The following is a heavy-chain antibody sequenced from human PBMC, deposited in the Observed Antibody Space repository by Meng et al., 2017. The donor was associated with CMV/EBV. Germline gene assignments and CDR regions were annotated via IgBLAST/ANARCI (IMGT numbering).Heavy chain of an antibody. V-gene: IGHV3-20*01. Sequence: GESLKISCAASGFTFDDYGMSWVRQAPGKGLEWVSGINWNGGSTGYADSVKGRFTISRDNAKNSLYLQMNSLGAEDTALYHCARVAAAGDFDYWGQGTLVTVSS. CDR2: INWNGGST. CDR3: ARVAAAGDFDY. J-gene: IGHJ4*02. CDR1: GFTFDDYG. D-gene: IGHD6-13*01.